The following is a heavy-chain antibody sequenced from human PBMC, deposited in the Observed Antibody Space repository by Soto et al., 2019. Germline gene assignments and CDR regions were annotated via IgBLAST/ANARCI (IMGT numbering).Heavy chain of an antibody. J-gene: IGHJ4*02. CDR3: ARTTHRIAARRAYFDY. V-gene: IGHV4-34*01. D-gene: IGHD6-6*01. CDR2: INHSGST. CDR1: GGSFSGYY. Sequence: SETLSLTCAVYGGSFSGYYWSWIRQPPGKGLEWIGEINHSGSTNYNPSLKSRVTISVDTSKNQFSLKLSSVTAADTAVYYCARTTHRIAARRAYFDYWGQGTLVTVSS.